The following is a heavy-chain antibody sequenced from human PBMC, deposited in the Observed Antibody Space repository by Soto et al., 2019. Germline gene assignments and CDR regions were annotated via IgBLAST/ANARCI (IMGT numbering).Heavy chain of an antibody. CDR1: GYSFTSYW. V-gene: IGHV5-51*01. CDR2: IYPGDSDT. CDR3: ARLKSGYDPPLYGMDV. J-gene: IGHJ6*02. Sequence: PGESLKISCKGSGYSFTSYWIGWVRQMPGKGLEWMGIIYPGDSDTRYSPSFQGQVTISADKSISTAYLQWSSLKASDTAMYYCARLKSGYDPPLYGMDVWGQGTTVTVSS. D-gene: IGHD5-12*01.